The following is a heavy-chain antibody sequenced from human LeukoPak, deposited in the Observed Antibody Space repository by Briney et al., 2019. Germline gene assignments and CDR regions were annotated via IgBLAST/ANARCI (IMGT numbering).Heavy chain of an antibody. CDR2: ISYDGSNK. Sequence: GGSLRLSCAASGFTFSSYGMHWVRQAPGKGLEWVAVISYDGSNKYYADSVKGRFTISRDNSKNTLYLQMNSLRAEDTAVYYCAKDNGVIDYFDYWGQGTLVTVSS. D-gene: IGHD2-8*01. J-gene: IGHJ4*02. CDR3: AKDNGVIDYFDY. CDR1: GFTFSSYG. V-gene: IGHV3-30*18.